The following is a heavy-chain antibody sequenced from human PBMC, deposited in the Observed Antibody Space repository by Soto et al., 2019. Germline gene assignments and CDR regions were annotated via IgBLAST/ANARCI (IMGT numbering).Heavy chain of an antibody. CDR2: IYHSGST. CDR1: GGSISSSNW. CDR3: ARAAMGGSSWPFDY. J-gene: IGHJ4*02. D-gene: IGHD6-13*01. V-gene: IGHV4-4*02. Sequence: QVQLQESGPGLVKPSGTLSLTCAVSGGSISSSNWCSWFRQPPGKGLEWIVEIYHSGSTNYNPSLKSRVTISVDKSKNQFSLKLSSVTAADTAVYYCARAAMGGSSWPFDYWGQGTLVTVSS.